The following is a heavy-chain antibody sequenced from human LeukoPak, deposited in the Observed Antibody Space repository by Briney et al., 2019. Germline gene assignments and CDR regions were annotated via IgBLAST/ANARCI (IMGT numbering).Heavy chain of an antibody. CDR2: ISYDGSNK. D-gene: IGHD3-22*01. V-gene: IGHV3-30*09. J-gene: IGHJ4*02. CDR1: GFIFSSYA. CDR3: AREHYYDSSGFYRDFDC. Sequence: GSSLRLSCAASGFIFSSYAMHWVRQAPGKGLEWLALISYDGSNKYYADSVKGRFAISRDNSKNTLYLQMNSLRAEDTAVYYCAREHYYDSSGFYRDFDCWGQGTLVTVSS.